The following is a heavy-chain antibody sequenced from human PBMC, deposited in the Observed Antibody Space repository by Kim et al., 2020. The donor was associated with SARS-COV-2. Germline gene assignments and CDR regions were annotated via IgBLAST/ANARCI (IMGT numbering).Heavy chain of an antibody. J-gene: IGHJ4*02. V-gene: IGHV1-2*02. Sequence: QKFQGRVTMTRDTSISTAYMELSRLRSDDTAVYYCARVGSGWRPMYYFDYWGQGTLVTVSS. CDR3: ARVGSGWRPMYYFDY. D-gene: IGHD6-19*01.